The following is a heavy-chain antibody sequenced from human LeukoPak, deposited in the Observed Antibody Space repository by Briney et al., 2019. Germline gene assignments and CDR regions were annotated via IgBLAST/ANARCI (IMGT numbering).Heavy chain of an antibody. CDR2: ISWNSGSI. Sequence: PGGSLCLSCAASGFTFDDYAMNWVRQPPGKGLEWVSGISWNSGSIGYADSVKGRFTISRDNAKNSLYLQMNSLRAEDTALYYCAKDGYYGSGSSYAFDIWGQGTMVTVSS. D-gene: IGHD3-10*01. J-gene: IGHJ3*02. CDR1: GFTFDDYA. CDR3: AKDGYYGSGSSYAFDI. V-gene: IGHV3-9*01.